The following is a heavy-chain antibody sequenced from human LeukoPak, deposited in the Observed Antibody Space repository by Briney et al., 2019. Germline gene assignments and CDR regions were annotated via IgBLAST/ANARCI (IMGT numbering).Heavy chain of an antibody. V-gene: IGHV1-2*02. D-gene: IGHD6-13*01. Sequence: ASVKVSCKASGYTFTGYYMHWVRQAPGQGLEWMGWINPNSGGTNYAQKFQGRVTMTRDTSISTAYMELSRLRSDDTAVYYCARDSDSSGWYPGINWFDPWGQGTLVTVSS. CDR2: INPNSGGT. CDR3: ARDSDSSGWYPGINWFDP. J-gene: IGHJ5*02. CDR1: GYTFTGYY.